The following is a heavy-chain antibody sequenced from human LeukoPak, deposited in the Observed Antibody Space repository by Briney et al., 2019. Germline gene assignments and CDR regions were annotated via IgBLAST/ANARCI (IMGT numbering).Heavy chain of an antibody. CDR3: AKDTGGNGAYFYAMDV. D-gene: IGHD4-23*01. Sequence: GRSLRLSCVGSGFAFHNYTMHWVRRPPGKGLEWVSAINWNSDTKAYADSVKGRFTISRDRARNSLYLQMDSLRPEDTALYYCAKDTGGNGAYFYAMDVWGQGTSVTVSS. V-gene: IGHV3-9*01. J-gene: IGHJ6*02. CDR2: INWNSDTK. CDR1: GFAFHNYT.